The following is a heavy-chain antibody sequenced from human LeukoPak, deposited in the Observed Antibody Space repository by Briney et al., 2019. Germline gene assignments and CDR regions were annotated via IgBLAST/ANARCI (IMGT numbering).Heavy chain of an antibody. Sequence: GGSLRLSCAASGFTFSTYAMHWVRQAPGKGLEYVSTISRNGGTTYYADSVKGRFTISRDNSKNTLYLQMNSLRAEDTAVYYCAREIWSYYDGWGQGTLVTVSS. V-gene: IGHV3-64*04. CDR2: ISRNGGTT. D-gene: IGHD1-26*01. CDR3: AREIWSYYDG. J-gene: IGHJ4*02. CDR1: GFTFSTYA.